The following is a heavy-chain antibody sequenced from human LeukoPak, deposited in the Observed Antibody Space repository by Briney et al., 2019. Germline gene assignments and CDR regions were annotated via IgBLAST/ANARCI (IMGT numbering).Heavy chain of an antibody. CDR1: GGSISSGGYY. Sequence: SETLSLTCTVSGGSISSGGYYWSWIRQHPGKGLEWIGYIYYSGSTYYNPSLKSRVTISVDTSKNQFSLKLSSVTAADTAVYYCARGLTTVTFPDAFDIWGQGTMDTVSS. CDR2: IYYSGST. D-gene: IGHD4-17*01. J-gene: IGHJ3*02. V-gene: IGHV4-31*03. CDR3: ARGLTTVTFPDAFDI.